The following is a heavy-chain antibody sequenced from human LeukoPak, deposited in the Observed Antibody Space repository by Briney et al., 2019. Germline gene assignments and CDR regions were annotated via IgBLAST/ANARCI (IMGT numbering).Heavy chain of an antibody. CDR1: GFTFSDYY. CDR2: ISSSGSTI. D-gene: IGHD3-3*01. J-gene: IGHJ4*02. CDR3: ARLRKDYDFWSGYYLDY. Sequence: GGSLRLSCAASGFTFSDYYRSWIRQAPGKGLEWVSYISSSGSTIYYADSVKGRFTISRDNAKNSLYLQMNSLRAEDTAVYYCARLRKDYDFWSGYYLDYWGQGTLVTVSS. V-gene: IGHV3-11*01.